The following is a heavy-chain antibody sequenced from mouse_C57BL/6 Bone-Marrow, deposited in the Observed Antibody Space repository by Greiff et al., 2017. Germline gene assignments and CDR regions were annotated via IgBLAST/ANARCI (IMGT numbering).Heavy chain of an antibody. CDR3: ARAGGSSPYYFDY. CDR2: IDPSDSYT. V-gene: IGHV1-69*01. J-gene: IGHJ2*01. D-gene: IGHD1-1*01. CDR1: GYTFTSYW. Sequence: QVQLQQPGAELVMPGASVKLSCKASGYTFTSYWMHWVKQRPGRGLEWIGEIDPSDSYTNYNQKFNGKSTLTVDKSSSTAYMQLSSLTSEDSAVYYCARAGGSSPYYFDYGGQGTTLTVSS.